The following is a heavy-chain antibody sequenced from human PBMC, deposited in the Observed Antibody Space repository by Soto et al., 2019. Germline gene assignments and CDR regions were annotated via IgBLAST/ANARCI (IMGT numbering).Heavy chain of an antibody. CDR2: ISGSGDIT. V-gene: IGHV3-23*01. CDR3: AKIVQLNY. D-gene: IGHD6-13*01. Sequence: GGSLRLSCAASGFTFSSHALSWVRQAPGKGLEWVSVISGSGDITYHVDSVKGQFTISRDNSKNTLYLQMNSLTAEDTAVYYCAKIVQLNYWGQGTLVTVSS. CDR1: GFTFSSHA. J-gene: IGHJ4*02.